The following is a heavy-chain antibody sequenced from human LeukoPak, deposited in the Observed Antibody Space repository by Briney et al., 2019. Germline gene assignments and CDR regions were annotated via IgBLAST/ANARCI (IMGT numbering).Heavy chain of an antibody. Sequence: SETLCLTCTVSGGSISSYYWSWIRQPPGKGLEWSGYIYYSGSTNYNTSLKSRVTPSVETPKNQFSLKLSSVTAADTAVYYCARQLYYDSSGYYYVESAEPAFDICGQGTMVTVSS. CDR3: ARQLYYDSSGYYYVESAEPAFDI. CDR1: GGSISSYY. D-gene: IGHD3-22*01. V-gene: IGHV4-59*08. J-gene: IGHJ3*02. CDR2: IYYSGST.